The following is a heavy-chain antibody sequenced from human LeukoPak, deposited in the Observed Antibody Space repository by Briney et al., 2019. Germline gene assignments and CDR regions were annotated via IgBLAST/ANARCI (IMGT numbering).Heavy chain of an antibody. J-gene: IGHJ4*02. V-gene: IGHV3-30*02. CDR3: AKVKGRYGDYGFDQ. Sequence: PGGSLRLSCAASGFTLSLYGMHWVRQAPGKGLQWVASTRYDESNEYYADSVKGRITISRDNPRNTLHLQMNSLRPEDTAVYYCAKVKGRYGDYGFDQWGQGTLVTVSS. CDR1: GFTLSLYG. D-gene: IGHD4-17*01. CDR2: TRYDESNE.